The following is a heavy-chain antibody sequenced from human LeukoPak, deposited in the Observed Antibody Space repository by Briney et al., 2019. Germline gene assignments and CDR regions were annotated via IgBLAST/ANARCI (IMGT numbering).Heavy chain of an antibody. J-gene: IGHJ4*02. V-gene: IGHV4-61*02. CDR2: IYTSGST. Sequence: SETLSLTCTVSGGSISSGSHYWSWIRQPAGKGLEWIGRIYTSGSTNYNPSLKSRVTISVDTSKNQFSLKLSSVTAADTAVYYCARGPYYYDSSGYYGFDYWGQGTLVTVSS. CDR3: ARGPYYYDSSGYYGFDY. D-gene: IGHD3-22*01. CDR1: GGSISSGSHY.